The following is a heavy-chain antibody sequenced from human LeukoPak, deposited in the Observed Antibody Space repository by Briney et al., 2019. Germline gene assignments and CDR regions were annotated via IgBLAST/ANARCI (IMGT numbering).Heavy chain of an antibody. V-gene: IGHV3-23*01. CDR1: GFIFNYYA. CDR2: ISGSGGST. Sequence: GGSLRLSCAASGFIFNYYAMSWVRQAPGKGLEWVSAISGSGGSTYYADSVKGRFTISRDNSKNTLYLQMNSLRAEDTAVYYCAKTYGDFSASGAFDIWGQGTMVTVSS. CDR3: AKTYGDFSASGAFDI. J-gene: IGHJ3*02. D-gene: IGHD4-17*01.